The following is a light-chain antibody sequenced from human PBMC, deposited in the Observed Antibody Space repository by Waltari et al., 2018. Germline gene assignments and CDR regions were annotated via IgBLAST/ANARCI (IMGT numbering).Light chain of an antibody. CDR1: SRDVGRFTS. Sequence: QSALTQPPSASGSPGQSVTISCAGTSRDVGRFTSVSWFQQHPGKAPKLIIYEVNKRPSGVPDRFSGSKSGDTASLTVSGLQAEDEADYYCSSYAGNNIYVFGTATKVTVL. J-gene: IGLJ1*01. CDR3: SSYAGNNIYV. CDR2: EVN. V-gene: IGLV2-8*01.